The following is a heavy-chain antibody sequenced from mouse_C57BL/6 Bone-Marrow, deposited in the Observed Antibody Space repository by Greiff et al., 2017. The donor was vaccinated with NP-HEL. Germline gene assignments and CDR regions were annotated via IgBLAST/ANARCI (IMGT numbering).Heavy chain of an antibody. CDR2: INPYNGGT. J-gene: IGHJ1*03. V-gene: IGHV1-19*01. D-gene: IGHD2-5*01. CDR3: APSYYSTWYFDV. CDR1: GYTFTDYY. Sequence: EVKLQQSGPVLVKPGASVKMSCKASGYTFTDYYMNWVKQSHGKSLEWIGVINPYNGGTSYNQKFKGKATLTVDKSSSTAYMELNSLTSEDSAVYYCAPSYYSTWYFDVWGTGTTVTVSS.